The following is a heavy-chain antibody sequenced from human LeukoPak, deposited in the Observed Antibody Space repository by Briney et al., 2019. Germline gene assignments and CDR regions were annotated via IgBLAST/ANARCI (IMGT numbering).Heavy chain of an antibody. D-gene: IGHD2-21*02. J-gene: IGHJ4*02. CDR2: IYHSGTT. CDR3: ARESQYCGGDCYSVGEFDF. Sequence: SETLSLTCRVSGYSIISGYFWAWIRQPPGKGLEWIGSIYHSGTTSYNPSLKSRVTISVDTSKNQFSLKLSSVTAADTAVYYCARESQYCGGDCYSVGEFDFWGQGTLVTVSS. V-gene: IGHV4-38-2*02. CDR1: GYSIISGYF.